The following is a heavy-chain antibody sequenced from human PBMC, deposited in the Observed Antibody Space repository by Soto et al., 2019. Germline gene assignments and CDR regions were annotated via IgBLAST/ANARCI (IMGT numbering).Heavy chain of an antibody. D-gene: IGHD2-2*02. CDR2: IYWDADK. CDR1: GFSLSTTGVG. CDR3: AHRDYIRPLAS. V-gene: IGHV2-5*02. J-gene: IGHJ4*02. Sequence: QITLKESGPTLVKPTQTLTLTCTFSGFSLSTTGVGVGWIRQPPGKALEWLALIYWDADKRYSPSLKSTLTITKHTSKNHVVLTMTNMDPLDTATYSCAHRDYIRPLASWGQGTLVTVAS.